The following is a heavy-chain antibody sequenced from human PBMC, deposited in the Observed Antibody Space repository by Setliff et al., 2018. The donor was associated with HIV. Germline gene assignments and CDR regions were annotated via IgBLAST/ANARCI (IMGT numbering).Heavy chain of an antibody. J-gene: IGHJ4*02. CDR2: IYPGDSDA. Sequence: PGESLKISCKGSGYKFSNYWIGWVRQTPGKGLEWMGTIYPGDSDARYRPSFEGRVTMSADKSSSSAYLEWSSLTASDTAMYYCASLAGDHWGQGTLVTVSS. CDR1: GYKFSNYW. CDR3: ASLAGDH. V-gene: IGHV5-51*01. D-gene: IGHD3-3*02.